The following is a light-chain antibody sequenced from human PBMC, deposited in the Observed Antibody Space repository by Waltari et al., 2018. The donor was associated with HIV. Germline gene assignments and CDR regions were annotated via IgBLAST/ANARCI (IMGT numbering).Light chain of an antibody. CDR2: TAN. J-gene: IGLJ3*02. Sequence: QSVLTQPPSVSGTPGQRVTISCSGASSNIGRNTVNWFQLLPGTAPKLLIYTANQRPSGVPDRFSGSKSGTSASLAISGLQSEDEADYFCAAWDDSLNGLWVLGGGTKLTVL. CDR1: SSNIGRNT. CDR3: AAWDDSLNGLWV. V-gene: IGLV1-44*01.